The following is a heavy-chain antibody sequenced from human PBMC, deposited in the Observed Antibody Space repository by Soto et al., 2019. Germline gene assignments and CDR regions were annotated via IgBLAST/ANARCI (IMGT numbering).Heavy chain of an antibody. CDR1: GFTFNNYA. D-gene: IGHD3-10*01. V-gene: IGHV3-23*01. Sequence: VQLLESGGGLVQPGGSLRLSCAASGFTFNNYAMTWVRQAPGKGLEWVSAISGGGDTTSYADSVKGRFTVSRDGSKNTLYLQMSSLRAEDTALYYCAKERGGSGSLTPRVDFWGQGALVTVSS. J-gene: IGHJ4*02. CDR2: ISGGGDTT. CDR3: AKERGGSGSLTPRVDF.